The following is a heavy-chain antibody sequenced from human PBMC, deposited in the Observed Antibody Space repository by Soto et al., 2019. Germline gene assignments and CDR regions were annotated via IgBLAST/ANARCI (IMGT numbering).Heavy chain of an antibody. CDR2: ISGSGGST. CDR1: GFTFSSYA. J-gene: IGHJ3*02. D-gene: IGHD1-1*01. Sequence: GGSLILSCAASGFTFSSYAMSWVRQAPGKGLEWVSAISGSGGSTYYADSVKGRFTISRDNSKNTLYLQMNSLRAEDTAVYYCAKVMNWPSDAFDIWGQGTMVTVSS. CDR3: AKVMNWPSDAFDI. V-gene: IGHV3-23*01.